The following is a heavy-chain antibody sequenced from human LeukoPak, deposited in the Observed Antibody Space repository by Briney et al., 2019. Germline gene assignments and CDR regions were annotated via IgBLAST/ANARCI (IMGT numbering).Heavy chain of an antibody. CDR1: GYTFTDFY. CDR2: VTPNSGGT. J-gene: IGHJ3*02. D-gene: IGHD1-1*01. V-gene: IGHV1-2*02. CDR3: ARVASTTRRHDAFDI. Sequence: GASVKVSCKASGYTFTDFYIHGMRQAPGQGLGWMGWVTPNSGGTIYGQKFQGRVTLTRETSTSTTYMELSRLRSDDPAVYYCARVASTTRRHDAFDIWGQGTMVTISS.